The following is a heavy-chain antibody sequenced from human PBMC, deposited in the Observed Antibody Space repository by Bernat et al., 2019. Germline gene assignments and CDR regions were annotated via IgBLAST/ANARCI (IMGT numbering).Heavy chain of an antibody. D-gene: IGHD6-19*01. CDR1: GGTFSSYT. CDR2: IIPILGIA. CDR3: ARVAVAADDDYCYYGMDV. J-gene: IGHJ6*02. Sequence: QVQLVQSGAEVKKPGSSVKVSCKASGGTFSSYTISWVRQAPGQGLEWMGRIIPILGIANYAQKFQGRVTITADKSTSTAYMELSSLRSEDTAVYYCARVAVAADDDYCYYGMDVWGQGTTVTVSS. V-gene: IGHV1-69*02.